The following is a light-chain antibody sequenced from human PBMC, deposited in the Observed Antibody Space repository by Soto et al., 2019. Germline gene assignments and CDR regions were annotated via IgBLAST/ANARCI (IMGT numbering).Light chain of an antibody. V-gene: IGLV2-14*03. J-gene: IGLJ1*01. CDR3: CSLTTSHTYV. CDR1: SSDIGHSDY. Sequence: QSVLTQPPSVSAAPGQKVTISCTGTSSDIGHSDYVSWYQQHPGKAPKLKIYHVAYRPSGVSNRYSGSKSGNSASLTISGLQADDEADYYCCSLTTSHTYVFGSGTKVTVL. CDR2: HVA.